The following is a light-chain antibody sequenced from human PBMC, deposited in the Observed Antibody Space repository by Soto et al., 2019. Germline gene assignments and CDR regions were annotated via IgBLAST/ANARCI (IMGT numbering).Light chain of an antibody. CDR2: TAG. CDR1: SSNIGSNT. CDR3: SAWDNSLNGYV. J-gene: IGLJ7*01. Sequence: QSVLTQPLSVSASPGQRVTISCSGGSSNIGSNTVAWYQHLPGTAPPRLIFTAGQRASGVPGRFSGSKSGTSASLAISGLQSEDEGDYYCSAWDNSLNGYVFGPGTQLTVL. V-gene: IGLV1-44*01.